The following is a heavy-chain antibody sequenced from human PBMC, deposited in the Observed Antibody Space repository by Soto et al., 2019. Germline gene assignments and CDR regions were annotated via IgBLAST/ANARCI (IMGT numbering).Heavy chain of an antibody. CDR3: ARRNYYGSGSYSYYYYGMDV. CDR1: GYSFTSYW. V-gene: IGHV5-51*01. CDR2: IYPGDSDT. D-gene: IGHD3-10*01. J-gene: IGHJ6*02. Sequence: GGSLRLSCKGSGYSFTSYWIGWVRQMPGKGLEWMGIIYPGDSDTRYSPSFQGQVTISADKSISTAYLQWSSLKASDTAMYYCARRNYYGSGSYSYYYYGMDVWGQGTTVTVSS.